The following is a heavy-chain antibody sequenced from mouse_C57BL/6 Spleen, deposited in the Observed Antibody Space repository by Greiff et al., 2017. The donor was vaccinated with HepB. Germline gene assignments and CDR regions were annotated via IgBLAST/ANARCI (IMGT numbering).Heavy chain of an antibody. J-gene: IGHJ3*01. V-gene: IGHV5-4*01. CDR2: ISDGGSYT. Sequence: VQLKESGGGLVKPGGSLKLSCAASGFTFSSYAMSWVRQTPEKRLEWVATISDGGSYTYYPDNVKGRFTISRDNAKNNLYLQMSHLKSEDTAMYYCARGHYSNYWFAYWGQGTLVTVSA. CDR1: GFTFSSYA. CDR3: ARGHYSNYWFAY. D-gene: IGHD2-5*01.